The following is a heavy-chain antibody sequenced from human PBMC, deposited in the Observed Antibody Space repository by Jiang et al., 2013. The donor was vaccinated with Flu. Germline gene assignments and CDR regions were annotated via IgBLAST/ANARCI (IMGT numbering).Heavy chain of an antibody. CDR1: GHRRTSYW. V-gene: IGHV5-10-1*03. J-gene: IGHJ3*02. Sequence: VQLVESGAELKKPGESLKISCKSSGHRRTSYWITWVRQMPGKGLEWMGRIDPSDSYADYRPSFQGHVTFLADKSSSSAYLQWSSLKASDTALYYCATTESRLGLGPIDIWGQGTMVIVSS. CDR3: ATTESRLGLGPIDI. CDR2: IDPSDSYA. D-gene: IGHD6-6*01.